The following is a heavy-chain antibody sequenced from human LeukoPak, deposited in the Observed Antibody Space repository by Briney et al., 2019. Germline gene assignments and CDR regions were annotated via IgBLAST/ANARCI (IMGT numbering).Heavy chain of an antibody. V-gene: IGHV4-61*02. Sequence: KPSETLSLTCTVSGGSISSGSYYWSWIRQPAGKGLEWIGRIYTSGSTNYNPSLKSRVTISVDTSKNQFSLKLSSVTAADTAVYYCARQTGSGLFILPGGQGTLVTVSS. CDR1: GGSISSGSYY. CDR2: IYTSGST. CDR3: ARQTGSGLFILP. D-gene: IGHD3/OR15-3a*01. J-gene: IGHJ4*02.